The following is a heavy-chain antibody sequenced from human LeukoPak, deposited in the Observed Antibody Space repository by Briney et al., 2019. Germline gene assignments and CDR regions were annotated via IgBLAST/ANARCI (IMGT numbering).Heavy chain of an antibody. CDR3: ARTRKVYYDYVWGSYRSGMFDY. V-gene: IGHV3-7*01. CDR2: IKQDGSEK. Sequence: PGGSLRLSCAASGFTFSSYWMSWVRQAPGEGLEWVANIKQDGSEKYYVDSVKGRFTISRDNAKNSLYLQMNSLRAEDTAVYYCARTRKVYYDYVWGSYRSGMFDYWGQGTLVTVSS. D-gene: IGHD3-16*02. J-gene: IGHJ4*02. CDR1: GFTFSSYW.